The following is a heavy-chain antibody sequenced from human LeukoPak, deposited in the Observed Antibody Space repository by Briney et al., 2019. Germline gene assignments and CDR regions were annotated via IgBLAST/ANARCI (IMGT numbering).Heavy chain of an antibody. D-gene: IGHD3-9*01. CDR2: ISGSGGST. CDR1: GFTFSSYG. J-gene: IGHJ4*02. CDR3: AKARPYDILTGYADY. Sequence: GGSLRLSCAASGFTFSSYGMSWVRQAPGKGLEWVSAISGSGGSTYYADSVKGRFTISRDNSKNTLYLQMNSLRAEDTAVYYCAKARPYDILTGYADYWGQGTLVTVSS. V-gene: IGHV3-23*01.